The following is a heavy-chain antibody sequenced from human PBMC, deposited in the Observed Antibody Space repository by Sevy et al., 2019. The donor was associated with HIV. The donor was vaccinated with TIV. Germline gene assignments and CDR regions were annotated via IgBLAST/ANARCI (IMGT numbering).Heavy chain of an antibody. J-gene: IGHJ4*02. Sequence: GGSLRLSCAASGFTFSSYAMSWVRQAPGKGLEWVSAISGSGGSTYYADSVKGRFTISRDNSKNKLYLQMNSLRAEDTAVYYSAKDFNVGSGSGSIFDYWGQGTLVTVSS. V-gene: IGHV3-23*01. D-gene: IGHD3-10*01. CDR3: AKDFNVGSGSGSIFDY. CDR2: ISGSGGST. CDR1: GFTFSSYA.